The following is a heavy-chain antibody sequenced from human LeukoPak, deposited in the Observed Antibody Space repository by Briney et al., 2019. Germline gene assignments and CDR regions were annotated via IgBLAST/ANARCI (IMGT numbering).Heavy chain of an antibody. CDR1: GFTFSSYA. J-gene: IGHJ6*03. V-gene: IGHV3-23*01. Sequence: GGSLRLSCAASGFTFSSYAMSWVRQAPGKGLEWVSAISNSGGNTYYADSVKGRFTISRDNSRNTLYLQMNSLRAEDTAVYYCAKDDGGSYYIYYYYMDVWGKGTTVTISS. CDR2: ISNSGGNT. CDR3: AKDDGGSYYIYYYYMDV. D-gene: IGHD1-26*01.